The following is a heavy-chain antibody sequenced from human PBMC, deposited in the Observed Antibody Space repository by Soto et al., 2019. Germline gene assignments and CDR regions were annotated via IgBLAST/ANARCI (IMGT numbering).Heavy chain of an antibody. Sequence: SVKVSCKASGGTFSSYAISWVRQAPGQGLEWMGGIIPIFGTANYAQKFQGRVTITADESTSTAYMELSSLRSEDTAVYYCARDNGKSSTVTSLCTAMVKGSYYYYGMDVWGQGTTVTVSS. CDR2: IIPIFGTA. D-gene: IGHD5-18*01. V-gene: IGHV1-69*13. J-gene: IGHJ6*02. CDR3: ARDNGKSSTVTSLCTAMVKGSYYYYGMDV. CDR1: GGTFSSYA.